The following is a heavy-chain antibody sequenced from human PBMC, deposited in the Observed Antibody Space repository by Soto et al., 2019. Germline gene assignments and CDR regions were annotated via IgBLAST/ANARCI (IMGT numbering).Heavy chain of an antibody. Sequence: HPGGSLRLSCAASGLTFSSYAMSWVRQAPGKGLEWVSAISGSGGSTYYADSVKGRFTISRDNSKNTLYLQMNSLRAEDTAVYYCANDVGGELLTFFYFCGQRTLVTVS. D-gene: IGHD1-26*01. CDR1: GLTFSSYA. CDR3: ANDVGGELLTFFYF. V-gene: IGHV3-23*01. J-gene: IGHJ4*02. CDR2: ISGSGGST.